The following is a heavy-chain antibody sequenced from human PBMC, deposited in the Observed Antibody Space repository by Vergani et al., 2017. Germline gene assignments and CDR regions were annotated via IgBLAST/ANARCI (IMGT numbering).Heavy chain of an antibody. CDR3: ARGSSETLWFAEGKVFDI. J-gene: IGHJ3*02. D-gene: IGHD3-10*01. Sequence: QVQLQQWGAGLLKPSETLSLTCAVYGGSFSGYYWSWIRQPPGKGLEWIGEINHSGSTNYNPSLKSRVTVSVDMSKNQFSLKLSSVSAADTAVYYCARGSSETLWFAEGKVFDIWGQGTLVTVTS. CDR2: INHSGST. CDR1: GGSFSGYY. V-gene: IGHV4-34*01.